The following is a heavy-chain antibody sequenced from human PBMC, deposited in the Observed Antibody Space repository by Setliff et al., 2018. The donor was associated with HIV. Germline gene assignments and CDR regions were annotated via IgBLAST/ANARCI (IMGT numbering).Heavy chain of an antibody. Sequence: SETLSLTCTVSGGSISSGNYYWSWIRQPAGKGLEWIGRIYSSGSTKYNPSLKSRVTISINTSKNPFSLKLSSVTGADTAVYYCARDRDIVVVPASPQGYYYYMDVWGKGTTVTVSS. CDR1: GGSISSGNYY. V-gene: IGHV4-61*02. D-gene: IGHD2-2*01. CDR2: IYSSGST. J-gene: IGHJ6*03. CDR3: ARDRDIVVVPASPQGYYYYMDV.